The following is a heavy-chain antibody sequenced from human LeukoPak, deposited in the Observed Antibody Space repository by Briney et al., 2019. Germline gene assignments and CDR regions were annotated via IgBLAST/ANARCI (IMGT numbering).Heavy chain of an antibody. J-gene: IGHJ3*02. Sequence: SVKVSCKASGGTFSSYAISWVRQAPGQGLEWMGRIIPILGIANYAQKFQGRVTITADKSTSTAYMELSSLRSEDTAVYYCAIVVEAATLRGDAFDIWDRGTMVTVSS. CDR3: AIVVEAATLRGDAFDI. CDR1: GGTFSSYA. D-gene: IGHD2-15*01. CDR2: IIPILGIA. V-gene: IGHV1-69*04.